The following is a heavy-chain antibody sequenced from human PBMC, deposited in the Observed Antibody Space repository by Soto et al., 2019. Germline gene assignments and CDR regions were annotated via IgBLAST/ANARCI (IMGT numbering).Heavy chain of an antibody. Sequence: LRLSCAASGFTFSSYAMSWVRQAPGKGLEWVSAISGSGGSTYYADSVKGRFTISRDNSKNTLYLQMNSLRAEDTAVYYCAKAGRDGYNPEDYWGQGTLVTVSS. CDR3: AKAGRDGYNPEDY. V-gene: IGHV3-23*01. CDR1: GFTFSSYA. D-gene: IGHD5-12*01. J-gene: IGHJ4*02. CDR2: ISGSGGST.